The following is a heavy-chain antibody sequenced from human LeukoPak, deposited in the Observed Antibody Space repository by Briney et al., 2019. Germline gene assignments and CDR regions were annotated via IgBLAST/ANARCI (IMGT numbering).Heavy chain of an antibody. Sequence: SETLSLTCTVSGGSISSYYWSWIRQHPGKGLEWIGYIYYSGSTYYNPSLKSRVTISVDTSKNQFSLKLSSVTAADTAVYYCATTRPHSSSWFDYWGQGTLVTVSS. J-gene: IGHJ4*02. CDR1: GGSISSYY. CDR2: IYYSGST. D-gene: IGHD6-13*01. CDR3: ATTRPHSSSWFDY. V-gene: IGHV4-59*06.